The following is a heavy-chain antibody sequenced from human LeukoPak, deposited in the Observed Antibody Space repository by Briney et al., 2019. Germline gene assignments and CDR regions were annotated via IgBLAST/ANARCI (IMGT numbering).Heavy chain of an antibody. D-gene: IGHD7-27*01. CDR1: GFTFSTYG. CDR3: AKARRPLHELGNFYFAY. V-gene: IGHV3-30*18. Sequence: GGSLRLSCAASGFTFSTYGMHWVRQAPGKGLEWVAVVSFGSNTIYYADSVKGRFTISRDNSKNSLYLQMNSLRGEDTAVYYCAKARRPLHELGNFYFAYWGQGTLVTVSS. J-gene: IGHJ4*02. CDR2: VSFGSNTI.